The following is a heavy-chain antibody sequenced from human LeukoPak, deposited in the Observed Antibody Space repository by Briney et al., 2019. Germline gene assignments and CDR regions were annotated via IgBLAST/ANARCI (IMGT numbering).Heavy chain of an antibody. Sequence: KPGGSLRLSCAASGFTFSTYNMNWVRQAPGKGLEWVSSISSSSDYIYHADSVKGRFTISRDNAKNSLYLQMKSLRAEDTAVYYCARGKTSQNIVTRKTYNWFDPWGQGTLVTVSS. CDR2: ISSSSDYI. D-gene: IGHD2/OR15-2a*01. V-gene: IGHV3-21*01. J-gene: IGHJ5*02. CDR1: GFTFSTYN. CDR3: ARGKTSQNIVTRKTYNWFDP.